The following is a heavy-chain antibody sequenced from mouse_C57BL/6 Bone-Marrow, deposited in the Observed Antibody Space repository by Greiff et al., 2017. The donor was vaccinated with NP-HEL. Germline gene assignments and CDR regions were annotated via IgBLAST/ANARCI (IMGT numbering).Heavy chain of an antibody. J-gene: IGHJ2*01. V-gene: IGHV1-50*01. Sequence: VQLQESGAELVKPGASVKLSCKASGYTFTSYWMQWVKQRPGQGLEWIGEIDPSDSYTNYNQKFKGKATLTVDTSSSTAYMQLSSLTSEDSAVYYCARSEGIYYYGSSLDYWGQGTTLTVSS. CDR1: GYTFTSYW. CDR3: ARSEGIYYYGSSLDY. CDR2: IDPSDSYT. D-gene: IGHD1-1*01.